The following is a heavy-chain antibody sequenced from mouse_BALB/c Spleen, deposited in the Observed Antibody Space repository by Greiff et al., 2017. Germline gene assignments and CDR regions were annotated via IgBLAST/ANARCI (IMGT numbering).Heavy chain of an antibody. V-gene: IGHV5-6*01. CDR1: GFTFSSYG. J-gene: IGHJ2*01. CDR2: ISSGGSYT. Sequence: EVQGVESGGDLVKPGGSLKLSCAASGFTFSSYGMSWVRQTPDKRLEWVATISSGGSYTYYPDSVKGRLTISRDNAKNTLYLQMSSLKSEDTAMYYCASLFDYWGQGTTLTVSS. CDR3: ASLFDY.